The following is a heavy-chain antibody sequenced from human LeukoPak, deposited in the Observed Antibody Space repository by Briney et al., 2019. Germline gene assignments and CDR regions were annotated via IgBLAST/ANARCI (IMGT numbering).Heavy chain of an antibody. V-gene: IGHV3-23*01. CDR2: ISGSGGGT. Sequence: GGSLRLSCAASGFTFRSYAMSWVRQPPGKGLEWVSAISGSGGGTYYADSVKGRFTISRDNSKNTLYLQMNSLRAEDTAVYYCAKTQGGSYANDYWGQGTLVTASS. D-gene: IGHD1-26*01. CDR3: AKTQGGSYANDY. J-gene: IGHJ4*02. CDR1: GFTFRSYA.